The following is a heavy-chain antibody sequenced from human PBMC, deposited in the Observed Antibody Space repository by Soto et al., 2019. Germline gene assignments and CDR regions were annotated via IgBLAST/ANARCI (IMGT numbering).Heavy chain of an antibody. J-gene: IGHJ6*02. Sequence: SETLSLTCTVSGGSISSSSYYWGWIRQPPGKGLEWIGSIYYSGSTYYHPSLKSRVTISVDTSKKQFSLKLSSVTAADTAMYYCARHHYGDSPPLYGMDVWGQGTTVTVSS. D-gene: IGHD4-17*01. CDR3: ARHHYGDSPPLYGMDV. V-gene: IGHV4-39*01. CDR2: IYYSGST. CDR1: GGSISSSSYY.